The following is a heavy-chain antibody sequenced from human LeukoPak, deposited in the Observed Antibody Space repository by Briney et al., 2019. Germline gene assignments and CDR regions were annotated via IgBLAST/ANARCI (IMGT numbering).Heavy chain of an antibody. J-gene: IGHJ4*02. V-gene: IGHV3-48*04. D-gene: IGHD6-13*01. CDR3: ARAAAGLDY. CDR2: ISSSGSTI. CDR1: GFTFSSYG. Sequence: QPGGSLRLSCAASGFTFSSYGMHWVRQAPGKGLEWVSYISSSGSTIYYADSVKGRFTISRDNAKNSLYLQMNSLRAEDTAVYYCARAAAGLDYWGQGTLVTVSS.